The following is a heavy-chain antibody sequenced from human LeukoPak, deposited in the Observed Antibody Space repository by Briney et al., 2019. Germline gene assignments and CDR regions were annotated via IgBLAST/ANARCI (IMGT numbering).Heavy chain of an antibody. J-gene: IGHJ4*02. CDR2: TYYSSKWYN. CDR1: GVSVSSNSVA. D-gene: IGHD2-15*01. V-gene: IGHV6-1*01. Sequence: SQTLSLTCAISGVSVSSNSVAWNWISQSPSRGLEWLGRTYYSSKWYNDYAVSVKSRITINPDTSTNQFSLQLNSVTPEDTAVYYCARESACSGGSCVYYFDYCGERALVTVSS. CDR3: ARESACSGGSCVYYFDY.